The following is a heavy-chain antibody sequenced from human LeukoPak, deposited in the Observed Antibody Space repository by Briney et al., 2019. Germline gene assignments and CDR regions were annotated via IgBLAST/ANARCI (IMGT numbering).Heavy chain of an antibody. V-gene: IGHV1-2*02. J-gene: IGHJ4*02. CDR1: GYSFTGYY. CDR2: INPNSGGT. CDR3: AREVISSSWFPFDY. D-gene: IGHD6-13*01. Sequence: AASVKVSCMASGYSFTGYYMHWVRQAPGQGLEWMGWINPNSGGTNYAQKFQGRVTLTRDTSISTAYMEVSRLRYDDTAVYYCAREVISSSWFPFDYWGQGTLVTVSS.